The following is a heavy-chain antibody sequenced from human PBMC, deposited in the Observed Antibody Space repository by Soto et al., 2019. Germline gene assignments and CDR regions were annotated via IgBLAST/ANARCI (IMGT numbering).Heavy chain of an antibody. Sequence: SETLSLTCAVYGGSFSGYYWSWIRQPPGKGLEWIGEINHSGSTNYNPSLKSRVTISVDTSKNQFSLKLSSVTAADTAVYYCATTPHSGNYYWFDPWGQGTLVTVSS. V-gene: IGHV4-34*01. J-gene: IGHJ5*02. D-gene: IGHD1-26*01. CDR3: ATTPHSGNYYWFDP. CDR2: INHSGST. CDR1: GGSFSGYY.